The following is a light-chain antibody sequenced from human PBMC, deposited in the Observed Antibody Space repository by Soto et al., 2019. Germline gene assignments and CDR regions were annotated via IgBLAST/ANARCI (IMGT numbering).Light chain of an antibody. Sequence: QSVLTQPASVSGSPGQTITISCTGTNSDVGGYNYVSWYQHHPGKAPKLMIYEVTNRPSGVSNRFSGSKSGNTASLTISGLQAEDEADYYCSSYTTRTTLGVFGGGTKLTVL. J-gene: IGLJ3*02. CDR2: EVT. CDR3: SSYTTRTTLGV. V-gene: IGLV2-14*01. CDR1: NSDVGGYNY.